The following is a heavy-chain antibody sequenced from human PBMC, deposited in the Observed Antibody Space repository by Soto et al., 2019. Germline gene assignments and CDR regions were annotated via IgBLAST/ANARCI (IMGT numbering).Heavy chain of an antibody. CDR2: IIPIFGTA. CDR3: ARAGYYYDSSGYYPEYFDY. CDR1: GGTFSSYA. Sequence: QVQLVQSGAEVKKPGSSVKVSCKASGGTFSSYAISWVRQAPGQGLEWMGGIIPIFGTAHYAQKFQGRVTITEDESTSTAYMELSSLRSEDTAVYYCARAGYYYDSSGYYPEYFDYWGQGTLVTVSS. V-gene: IGHV1-69*01. J-gene: IGHJ4*02. D-gene: IGHD3-22*01.